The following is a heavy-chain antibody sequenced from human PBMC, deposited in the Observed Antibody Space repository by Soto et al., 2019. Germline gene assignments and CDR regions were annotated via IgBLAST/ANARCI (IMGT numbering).Heavy chain of an antibody. CDR3: ACLVGATHFDY. J-gene: IGHJ4*02. V-gene: IGHV4-59*01. Sequence: PSETLSLTCTVSGGSISSYYWSWIRQPPGKGLEWIGYIYYSGSTNYNPPLKSRVTISVDTSKNQFSLKLSSVTAADTAVYYCACLVGATHFDYWGQGTLVTVSS. CDR1: GGSISSYY. D-gene: IGHD1-26*01. CDR2: IYYSGST.